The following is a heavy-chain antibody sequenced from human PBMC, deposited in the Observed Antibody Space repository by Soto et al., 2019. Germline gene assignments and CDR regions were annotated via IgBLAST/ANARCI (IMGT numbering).Heavy chain of an antibody. CDR1: GGSISSGDYY. Sequence: QVQLQESGPGLVKPSQTLSLTCTVSGGSISSGDYYWSWIRQPPGKGLEWIGYIPYSGSTYYNPSLKSRVTISVATSKNQFSLKLSSVTAADTAVYYCARVGGFGATTIDYWGQGTLVTVSS. V-gene: IGHV4-30-4*01. D-gene: IGHD3-10*01. J-gene: IGHJ4*02. CDR2: IPYSGST. CDR3: ARVGGFGATTIDY.